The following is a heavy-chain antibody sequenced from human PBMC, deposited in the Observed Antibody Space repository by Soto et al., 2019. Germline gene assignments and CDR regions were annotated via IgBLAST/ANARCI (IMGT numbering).Heavy chain of an antibody. CDR2: ISYSGST. D-gene: IGHD6-13*01. CDR1: SDSISSYY. CDR3: ARGTSWQLPFDY. V-gene: IGHV4-59*01. Sequence: PSETLSLTCTVSSDSISSYYWSWIRQPPGKRLEWIGYISYSGSTDYNPSLKSRVTISGDTSKNQFSLKVRSVAAADTAVYYCARGTSWQLPFDYWGQGTLVTVSS. J-gene: IGHJ4*02.